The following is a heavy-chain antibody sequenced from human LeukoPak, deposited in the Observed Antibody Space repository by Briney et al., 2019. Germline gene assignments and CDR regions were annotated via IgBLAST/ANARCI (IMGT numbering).Heavy chain of an antibody. J-gene: IGHJ4*02. CDR1: GYTLTELS. V-gene: IGHV1-24*01. CDR3: ATKLPLTYYYDSSAFDY. D-gene: IGHD3-22*01. Sequence: ASVKVSCKVSGYTLTELSMHWVRQAPGKGLEWMGGFDPGDGETIYAQKFQGRVTMTEDTSTDTAYMELSSLRSEDTAVYYCATKLPLTYYYDSSAFDYWGQGTLVTVSS. CDR2: FDPGDGET.